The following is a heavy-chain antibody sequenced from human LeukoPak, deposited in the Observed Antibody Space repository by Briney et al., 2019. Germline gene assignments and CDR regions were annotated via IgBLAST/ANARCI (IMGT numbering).Heavy chain of an antibody. CDR1: GFTFSSYS. CDR3: ARIFVGDFDY. Sequence: GGSLRLSCAASGFTFSSYSMTWVRQAPGKGLEWVSSISSSSSYIYYADSVKGRFTISRDNAKNSLYLQMNSLRAEDTAVYYCARIFVGDFDYWGQGTLVTVSS. V-gene: IGHV3-21*01. CDR2: ISSSSSYI. D-gene: IGHD2-15*01. J-gene: IGHJ4*02.